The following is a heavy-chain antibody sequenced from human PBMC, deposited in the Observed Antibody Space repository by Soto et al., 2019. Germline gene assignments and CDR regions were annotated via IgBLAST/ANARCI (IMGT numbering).Heavy chain of an antibody. D-gene: IGHD6-19*01. V-gene: IGHV3-33*01. CDR2: IWYDGSNK. CDR3: ARDQGRQWLVLYYFDY. Sequence: QVQLVESGGGVVQPGRSLRLSCAASGFTFSSYGMHWVRQAPGKGLEWVAVIWYDGSNKYYADSVKGRFTISRDNSKNTLYLQMNSLRAEDTAVYYCARDQGRQWLVLYYFDYWGQGTLVTVSS. J-gene: IGHJ4*02. CDR1: GFTFSSYG.